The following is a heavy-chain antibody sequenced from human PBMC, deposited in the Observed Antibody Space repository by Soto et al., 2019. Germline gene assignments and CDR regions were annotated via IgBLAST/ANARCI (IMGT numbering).Heavy chain of an antibody. J-gene: IGHJ6*02. CDR1: GGTFSSYA. CDR3: ARARCSGYVDYYYYYGMDV. Sequence: GASVKVSCKASGGTFSSYAISWVRQAPGQGLEWMGGIIPIFGTANYAQKFQGRVTITADESTSTAYMELSSLRSEDTAVYYCARARCSGYVDYYYYYGMDVWGQGTTVTVSS. CDR2: IIPIFGTA. D-gene: IGHD5-12*01. V-gene: IGHV1-69*13.